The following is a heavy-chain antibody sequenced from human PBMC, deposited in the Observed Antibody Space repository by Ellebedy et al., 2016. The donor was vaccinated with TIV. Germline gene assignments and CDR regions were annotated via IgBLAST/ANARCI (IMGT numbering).Heavy chain of an antibody. V-gene: IGHV1-69*13. J-gene: IGHJ6*03. CDR3: ARPGTRYYYYMDV. CDR1: GGTFSSYA. Sequence: SVKVSXXASGGTFSSYAISWVRQAPGQGLEWMGGIIPIFGTANYAQKFQGRVTITADESTSTAYMELSSLRSDDTAVYYCARPGTRYYYYMDVWGKGTTVTVSS. CDR2: IIPIFGTA. D-gene: IGHD1-1*01.